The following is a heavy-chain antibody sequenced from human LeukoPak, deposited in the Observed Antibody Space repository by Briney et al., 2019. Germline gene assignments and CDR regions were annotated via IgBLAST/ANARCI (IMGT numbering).Heavy chain of an antibody. CDR2: IYYSGST. Sequence: SETLSLTCTVSGGSVSSGSYYWSWIRQPPGKGLEWIGYIYYSGSTNYNPSLKSRVTISVDTSKNQFSLKLSSVTAADTAVYYCASDRPPSDYWGQGTLVTVSS. J-gene: IGHJ4*02. V-gene: IGHV4-61*01. CDR1: GGSVSSGSYY. CDR3: ASDRPPSDY.